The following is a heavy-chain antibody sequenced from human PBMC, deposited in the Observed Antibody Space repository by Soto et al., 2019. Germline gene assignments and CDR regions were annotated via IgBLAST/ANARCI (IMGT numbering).Heavy chain of an antibody. V-gene: IGHV3-9*01. D-gene: IGHD5-18*01. CDR3: VRSKGGYSYGTPFDY. Sequence: EVQLEESGGALVQPGRSLRLSCAASGFTFDDYAMHWVRQVLGKGLEWVSSISWNSGNIGYADSVKGRFTTSRDNAKTSLYLQMPSLRPEHTALYYCVRSKGGYSYGTPFDYWGQGTLVTVSS. CDR2: ISWNSGNI. CDR1: GFTFDDYA. J-gene: IGHJ4*02.